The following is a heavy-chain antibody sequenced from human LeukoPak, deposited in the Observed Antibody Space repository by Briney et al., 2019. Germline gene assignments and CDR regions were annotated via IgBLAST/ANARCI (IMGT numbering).Heavy chain of an antibody. CDR2: IYTSGTT. D-gene: IGHD6-13*01. Sequence: PSETLSLTCTVSSGSISRYYWSWIRQPAGKGLEWIGRIYTSGTTNYNPSLKSRVTMTVDTSKNQFSLKLSSVTAADTAVYYCARGARQQLPHYFDYWGQGTLVTVSS. CDR3: ARGARQQLPHYFDY. CDR1: SGSISRYY. J-gene: IGHJ4*02. V-gene: IGHV4-4*07.